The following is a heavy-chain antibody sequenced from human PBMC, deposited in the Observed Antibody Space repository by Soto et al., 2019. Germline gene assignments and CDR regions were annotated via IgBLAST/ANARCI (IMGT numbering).Heavy chain of an antibody. CDR1: GGSISSSSYY. J-gene: IGHJ6*02. CDR3: ASRKYYYYDYCMDF. Sequence: QLQLQESGPGLVKPSETLSLTCTVSGGSISSSSYYWGWIRQPPGKGLEWIGSIYYSGSTYYTPSLKRRVTIAVDTSKGQFSLKLGSVTAADAAVYYCASRKYYYYDYCMDFCGQGTTVTVSS. V-gene: IGHV4-39*01. CDR2: IYYSGST.